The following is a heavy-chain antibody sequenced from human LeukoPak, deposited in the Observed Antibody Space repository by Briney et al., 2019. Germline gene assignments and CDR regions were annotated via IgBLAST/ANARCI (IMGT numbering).Heavy chain of an antibody. CDR3: ARGFTTQDHYYYGMDV. D-gene: IGHD3-3*01. CDR2: IYTSGST. Sequence: PSETLSLTCTVSGGSISSGSYYWSWTRQPAGKGLEWIGRIYTSGSTNYNPSLKSRVTISVDTSKNQFSLKLSSVTAADTAVYYCARGFTTQDHYYYGMDVWGQGTTVTVSS. V-gene: IGHV4-61*02. CDR1: GGSISSGSYY. J-gene: IGHJ6*02.